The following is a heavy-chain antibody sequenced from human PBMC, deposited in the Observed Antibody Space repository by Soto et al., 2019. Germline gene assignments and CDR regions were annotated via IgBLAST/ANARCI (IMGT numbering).Heavy chain of an antibody. D-gene: IGHD2-2*02. CDR3: AKTREQAAIPGGRAV. V-gene: IGHV3-64D*06. CDR2: ISSNGNST. J-gene: IGHJ6*02. CDR1: GSTFSSYA. Sequence: VGSLRLSCSASGSTFSSYAVHWVRQAPGKGLEYVSAISSNGNSTYYADSVKGRFTISRDNSKNTLYLQMRSLRTEDTAVYYCAKTREQAAIPGGRAVGGQGTTVTVS.